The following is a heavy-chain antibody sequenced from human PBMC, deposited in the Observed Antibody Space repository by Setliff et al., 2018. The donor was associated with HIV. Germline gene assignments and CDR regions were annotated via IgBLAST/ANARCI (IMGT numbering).Heavy chain of an antibody. CDR3: ARNYYDVWSLSFGGWFDP. V-gene: IGHV7-4-1*02. Sequence: ASVKVSCKASGYTFTTYAMNWVRQAPGQGPEWMGWINTNTGNPTNAQGFTGRFVFSLDTSVSTAYLQISSLKAEDTAVYYCARNYYDVWSLSFGGWFDPWGQGTLVTVSS. CDR1: GYTFTTYA. J-gene: IGHJ5*02. CDR2: INTNTGNP. D-gene: IGHD3-3*01.